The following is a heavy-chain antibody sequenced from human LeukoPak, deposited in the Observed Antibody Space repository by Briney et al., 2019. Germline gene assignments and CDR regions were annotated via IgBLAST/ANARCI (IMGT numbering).Heavy chain of an antibody. CDR3: AKYGSGTYYNGLH. CDR1: GFTFSSYA. V-gene: IGHV3-23*01. J-gene: IGHJ4*02. CDR2: ISVSGENT. Sequence: VGSLRLSCAASGFTFSSYAMTWVRQAPGKGLQWVSTISVSGENTYYADSVKGRFTISRDISKSTLYLQMNSLRDEDTALYYCAKYGSGTYYNGLHWGQGTLVTVSS. D-gene: IGHD3-10*01.